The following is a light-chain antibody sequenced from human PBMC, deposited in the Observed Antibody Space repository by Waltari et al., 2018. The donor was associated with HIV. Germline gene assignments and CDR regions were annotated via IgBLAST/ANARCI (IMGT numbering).Light chain of an antibody. Sequence: QPVLTQPPSASGTPGHGVTISCSGSNSNIGTNSVYWYQHLPGMAPKLLIYRNNRRPSGIPDRFSGSMSGTSASLAISGLRSEDEADYYCATWDDSLIWVFGGGTKLTVL. J-gene: IGLJ3*02. CDR2: RNN. CDR3: ATWDDSLIWV. V-gene: IGLV1-47*01. CDR1: NSNIGTNS.